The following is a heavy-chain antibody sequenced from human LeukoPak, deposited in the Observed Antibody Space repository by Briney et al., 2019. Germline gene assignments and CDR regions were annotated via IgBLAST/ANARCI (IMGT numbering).Heavy chain of an antibody. CDR1: GFTFSSYW. CDR3: VISMVRGVITDYYYGVDV. D-gene: IGHD3-10*01. Sequence: PGGSLRLSCAASGFTFSSYWMSWVRQAPGKGLEWVANIKRDGSEKYYVDSVRGRFTISRDNAKNSLYLQMNSLRAEDTALYYCVISMVRGVITDYYYGVDVWGQGTTVTVSS. CDR2: IKRDGSEK. V-gene: IGHV3-7*05. J-gene: IGHJ6*02.